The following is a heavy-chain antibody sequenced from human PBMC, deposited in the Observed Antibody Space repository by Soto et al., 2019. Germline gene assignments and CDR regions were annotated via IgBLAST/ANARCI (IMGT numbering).Heavy chain of an antibody. CDR2: IYYSGST. CDR1: GGSISSSSYY. D-gene: IGHD1-26*01. J-gene: IGHJ6*02. Sequence: SETLSLTCTVSGGSISSSSYYWGWIRQPPGKGLEWIGYIYYSGSTYYNPSLKSRVTISLDTSKNQFSLKLSSVTAADTAVYYCARHLALQVDYYYYGMDVWGQGTTVTVSS. V-gene: IGHV4-39*01. CDR3: ARHLALQVDYYYYGMDV.